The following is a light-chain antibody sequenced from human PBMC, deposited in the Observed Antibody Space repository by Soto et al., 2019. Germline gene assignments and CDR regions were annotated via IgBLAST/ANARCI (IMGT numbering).Light chain of an antibody. CDR3: QSWGGGVHWV. CDR2: VNSDGSH. V-gene: IGLV4-69*01. J-gene: IGLJ3*02. CDR1: SGHSTYA. Sequence: QSVLSQSPSASASLGASVKFTCSLTSGHSTYAVAWHQQPPQKGPRFLMIVNSDGSHTKGDGIPDRFSASSSGADRYLTISSLQSEDEGDYYCQSWGGGVHWVFGGGTKLTVL.